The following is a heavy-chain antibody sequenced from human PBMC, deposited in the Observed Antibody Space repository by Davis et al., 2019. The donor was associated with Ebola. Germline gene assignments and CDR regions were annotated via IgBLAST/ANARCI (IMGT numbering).Heavy chain of an antibody. D-gene: IGHD3-3*01. V-gene: IGHV3-30-3*01. CDR3: ARDREVGDDFCYGMDV. Sequence: GESLKISCAVSGFTFRLFAVHWVRQAPGKGLGWVAVISYDATRKNYAESVKGRFTISRDNSNNMLYLEMNSLRPDDTAVYYCARDREVGDDFCYGMDVWGQGTTVTVSS. CDR2: ISYDATRK. J-gene: IGHJ6*02. CDR1: GFTFRLFA.